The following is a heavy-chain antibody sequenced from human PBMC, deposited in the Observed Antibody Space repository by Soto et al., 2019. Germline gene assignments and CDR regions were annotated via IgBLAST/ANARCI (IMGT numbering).Heavy chain of an antibody. CDR2: IGAYNGNT. Sequence: ASVKVSCKASGYTFTSYGISWVRQAPGQGLEWMGWIGAYNGNTNYAQKLQGRVTMTTDTSTSTAYMELRSLRSDDTAVYYCAVDYYDSSGYFLSLDPWGQGTLVTVSS. D-gene: IGHD3-22*01. V-gene: IGHV1-18*04. CDR3: AVDYYDSSGYFLSLDP. J-gene: IGHJ5*02. CDR1: GYTFTSYG.